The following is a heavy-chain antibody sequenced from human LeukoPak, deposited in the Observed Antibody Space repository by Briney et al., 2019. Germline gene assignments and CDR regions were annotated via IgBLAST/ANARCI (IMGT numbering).Heavy chain of an antibody. D-gene: IGHD6-19*01. J-gene: IGHJ5*02. CDR2: IYTSGST. Sequence: ASETLSLTCTVSGGSISSGSYYWSWIRQPAGKGLEWIGRIYTSGSTNYNPSLKSRVNMSVDTSKNQFSLKLSSVTAADTAVYYCARGVKEQWLVQGWFDPWGQGTLVTVSS. CDR1: GGSISSGSYY. CDR3: ARGVKEQWLVQGWFDP. V-gene: IGHV4-61*02.